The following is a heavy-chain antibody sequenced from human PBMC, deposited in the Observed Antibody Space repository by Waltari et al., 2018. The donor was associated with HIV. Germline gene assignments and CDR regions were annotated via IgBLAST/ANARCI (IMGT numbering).Heavy chain of an antibody. CDR2: ISAYNGKT. CDR3: ASGYTYGYEICDY. J-gene: IGHJ4*02. CDR1: GYTLNTYA. Sequence: QVQLVQSGGEVKKPGASVKVSCTPSGYTLNTYAISWVRQAPGRGLEWVGWISAYNGKTNYAQKFQGRVTMTTNTSTTTAYLELRSLRSDDTAVYYCASGYTYGYEICDYWGQGTLVTVSS. V-gene: IGHV1-18*01. D-gene: IGHD5-18*01.